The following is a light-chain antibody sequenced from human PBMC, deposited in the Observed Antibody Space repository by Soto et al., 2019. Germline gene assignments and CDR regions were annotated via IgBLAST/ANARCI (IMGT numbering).Light chain of an antibody. Sequence: EIVLSQSPVTLSFSPGEIATLSCSASQSVSSSYLAWYQQKPGQAPRLLIYGASSRATGIPDRFSGSGSGTDFTLTISRLEPEDFAVYYCQKYGSSPINFGQGTRLEIK. V-gene: IGKV3-20*01. CDR1: QSVSSSY. CDR3: QKYGSSPIN. CDR2: GAS. J-gene: IGKJ5*01.